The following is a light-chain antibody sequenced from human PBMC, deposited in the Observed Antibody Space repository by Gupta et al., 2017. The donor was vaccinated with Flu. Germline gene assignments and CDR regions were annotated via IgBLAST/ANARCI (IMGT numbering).Light chain of an antibody. J-gene: IGLJ2*01. CDR2: GKN. Sequence: SDLTQDPAVSVPLGQTVRITCQGDSLRSYYASWYQQKPGQAPVLVIYGKNNRPSGIPDRFSGSSSGNTASLTITGAQAEDEADYYCNSRDSSGNHVVFGGGTKLTVL. V-gene: IGLV3-19*01. CDR3: NSRDSSGNHVV. CDR1: SLRSYY.